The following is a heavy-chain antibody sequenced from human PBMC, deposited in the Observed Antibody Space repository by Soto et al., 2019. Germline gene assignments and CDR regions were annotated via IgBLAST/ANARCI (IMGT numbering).Heavy chain of an antibody. V-gene: IGHV4-59*08. CDR2: FHNSGNP. J-gene: IGHJ5*02. CDR1: EGTISGYH. CDR3: ASLGAYYQSLDP. Sequence: PSETLSLTCSISEGTISGYHWNWIRQTPGKGVEWIGYFHNSGNPKYSSSLKSRVTISLETSKSQISLRLTSVTAADTAVYYCASLGAYYQSLDPWGPGTLVTVSS. D-gene: IGHD2-21*01.